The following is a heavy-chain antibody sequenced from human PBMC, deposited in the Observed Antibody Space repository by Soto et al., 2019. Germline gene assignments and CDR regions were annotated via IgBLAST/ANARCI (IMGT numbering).Heavy chain of an antibody. CDR1: GFTFTTYA. V-gene: IGHV3-23*01. CDR3: AKCRTETCNYFDY. D-gene: IGHD1-1*01. J-gene: IGHJ4*02. CDR2: ISGSGGST. Sequence: EVQLLESGGGLVQPGGSLRLSCAASGFTFTTYAMSWVRQAPGKGLEWVSAISGSGGSTYYADSVKGRFSISRDNSKNTLYQQMNSRKPEDTAFYYCAKCRTETCNYFDYWGQGTLVTVSS.